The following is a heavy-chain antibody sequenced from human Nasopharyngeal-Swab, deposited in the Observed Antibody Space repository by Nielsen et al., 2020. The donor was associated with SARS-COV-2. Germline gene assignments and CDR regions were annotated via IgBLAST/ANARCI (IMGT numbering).Heavy chain of an antibody. D-gene: IGHD3-3*02. V-gene: IGHV3-9*01. CDR3: AKEINSFDYYYYTMDV. CDR1: GFTFDDYA. CDR2: INWNSDR. Sequence: SLKISCAASGFTFDDYAMHWVRQAPGKGLEWVSSINWNSDRVYADSVRGRFTISRDNAKNSLYLQMNGLRPEDTALYYCAKEINSFDYYYYTMDVWGQGTTVTVSS. J-gene: IGHJ6*02.